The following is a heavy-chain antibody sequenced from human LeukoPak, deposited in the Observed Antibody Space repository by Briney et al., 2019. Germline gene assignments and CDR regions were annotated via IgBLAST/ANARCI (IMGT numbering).Heavy chain of an antibody. J-gene: IGHJ4*02. V-gene: IGHV4-59*08. CDR2: VFYSGTN. D-gene: IGHD1-26*01. CDR1: GGSISSYY. Sequence: PSETLSLTCTVSGGSISSYYWSWIRQSPGKGLEWIAYVFYSGTNKYNPSLKSRVTLSVDTSKNQFSLKLNSATAADTAIYYCARHDDWATGRYSFDYWGKGTLVTVSS. CDR3: ARHDDWATGRYSFDY.